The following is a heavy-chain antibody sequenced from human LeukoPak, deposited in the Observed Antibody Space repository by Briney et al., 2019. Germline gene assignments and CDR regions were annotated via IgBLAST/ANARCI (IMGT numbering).Heavy chain of an antibody. J-gene: IGHJ6*02. CDR1: GGSFSGYY. Sequence: SETLSLTCAVYGGSFSGYYWSWIRQPPGKGLEWIGEINHRGSTNYNPSLKSRVTISVDTSKNQFSLKLRGGTGEERGVYYCARGQRTAMVLRQGGYCYYGMDVWGHGTTVTVSS. CDR2: INHRGST. D-gene: IGHD5-18*01. V-gene: IGHV4-34*01. CDR3: ARGQRTAMVLRQGGYCYYGMDV.